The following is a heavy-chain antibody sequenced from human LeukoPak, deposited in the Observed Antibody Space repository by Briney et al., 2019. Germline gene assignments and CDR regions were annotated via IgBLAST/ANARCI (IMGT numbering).Heavy chain of an antibody. J-gene: IGHJ6*02. D-gene: IGHD7-27*01. CDR3: ARQDWGSGYYYYGMDV. Sequence: ASVKVSCKASGYTFTSYYMHWVRQAPGQGLEWMGIINPSGGSTSYAQKFQGRVTMTRDTSTSTVYMELSSLRSEDTAVYYCARQDWGSGYYYYGMDVWGQGTTVTVSS. CDR1: GYTFTSYY. CDR2: INPSGGST. V-gene: IGHV1-46*01.